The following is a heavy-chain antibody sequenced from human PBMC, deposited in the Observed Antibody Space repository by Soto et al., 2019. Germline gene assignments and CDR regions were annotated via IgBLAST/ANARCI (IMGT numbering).Heavy chain of an antibody. D-gene: IGHD3-16*01. V-gene: IGHV3-11*06. J-gene: IGHJ3*02. CDR1: GFTFSDYY. CDR3: ARNTQAEERGHDVFDI. CDR2: LSSSSSYT. Sequence: PGGSLRLSCAASGFTFSDYYMSWIRQAPGKGLEWVSYLSSSSSYTNYADSVKGRFTISRPNAKNSLYLQINSLKAKETPVYKSARNTQAEERGHDVFDIWGQGTMVTVSP.